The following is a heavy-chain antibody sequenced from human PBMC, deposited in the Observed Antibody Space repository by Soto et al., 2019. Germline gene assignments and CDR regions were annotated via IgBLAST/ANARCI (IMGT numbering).Heavy chain of an antibody. D-gene: IGHD6-6*01. CDR1: GYTFTGYY. CDR2: INPIFGTA. Sequence: ASVKVSCKASGYTFTGYYMHWVRQAPGQGLEWMGWINPIFGTANYAQKFQGRVTITADESTSTAYMELSSLRSEDTAVYYCARERGSSYPRVWGQGTLVTVSS. V-gene: IGHV1-69*13. J-gene: IGHJ4*02. CDR3: ARERGSSYPRV.